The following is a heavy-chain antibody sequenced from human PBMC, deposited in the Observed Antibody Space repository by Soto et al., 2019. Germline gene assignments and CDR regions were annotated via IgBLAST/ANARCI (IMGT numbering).Heavy chain of an antibody. CDR2: IIPIFGTA. Sequence: ASVKVSCKASGGTFSSYAISWVRQAPGQGLEWMGGIIPIFGTANYAQKFQGRVTITADESTSTAYMELSSLRSEDTAVYYCATTQATHYDILTGLFDYWGQGTLVTVSS. D-gene: IGHD3-9*01. CDR3: ATTQATHYDILTGLFDY. J-gene: IGHJ4*02. CDR1: GGTFSSYA. V-gene: IGHV1-69*13.